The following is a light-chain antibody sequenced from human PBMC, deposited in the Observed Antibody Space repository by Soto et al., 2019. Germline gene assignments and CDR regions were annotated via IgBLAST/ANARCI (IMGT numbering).Light chain of an antibody. CDR3: HQYATSPQT. J-gene: IGKJ1*01. CDR1: QSVPKNY. V-gene: IGKV3-20*01. CDR2: GPS. Sequence: EILLTQSPGTLSLSPGERATLSCRASQSVPKNYLAWYQQEPGQAPRLLIYGPSSRATGIPDRFSGSGSGTDFTHTISRLEPEDFAVYYCHQYATSPQTFGQGTKVEIK.